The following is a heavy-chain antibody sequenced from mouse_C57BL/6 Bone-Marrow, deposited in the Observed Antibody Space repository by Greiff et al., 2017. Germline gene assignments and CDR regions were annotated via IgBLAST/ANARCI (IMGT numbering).Heavy chain of an antibody. CDR2: IDPSDSYT. CDR3: ASSYYDYDEYFDV. J-gene: IGHJ1*03. D-gene: IGHD2-4*01. Sequence: VQLVESGAELVMPGASVKLSCKASGYTFTSYWMHWVKQRPGQGLEWIGEIDPSDSYTNYNQKFKGKSTLTVDKSSSTAYMQLSSLTSEDSAVYYCASSYYDYDEYFDVWGTGTTVTVSS. V-gene: IGHV1-69*01. CDR1: GYTFTSYW.